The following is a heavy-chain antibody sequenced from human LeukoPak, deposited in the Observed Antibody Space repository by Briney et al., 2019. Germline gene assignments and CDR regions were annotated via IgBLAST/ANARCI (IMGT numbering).Heavy chain of an antibody. CDR3: ATQRPYYYDSSGPYDY. CDR2: ISGSGGST. D-gene: IGHD3-22*01. Sequence: GGSLRLSCAASGFTFSSYAMSWVRQAPGKGLEWVSAISGSGGSTYYADSVKGRFTISRDNSKNTLYLQTNSLRAEDTAVYYCATQRPYYYDSSGPYDYWGQGTLVTVSS. CDR1: GFTFSSYA. V-gene: IGHV3-23*01. J-gene: IGHJ4*02.